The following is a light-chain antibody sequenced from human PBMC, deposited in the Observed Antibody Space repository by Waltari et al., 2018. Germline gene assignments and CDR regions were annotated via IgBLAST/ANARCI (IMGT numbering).Light chain of an antibody. J-gene: IGKJ4*01. V-gene: IGKV3-11*01. CDR1: QSVSHY. CDR3: QQRSS. Sequence: EIVLTQSPVTLSLSPWERATLSCRASQSVSHYLAWYQHRPGQAPRLLIYDASNRATGIPARFSGSGSGTDLTLTISSLEPEDFAVDYCQQRSSFGGGTKVEI. CDR2: DAS.